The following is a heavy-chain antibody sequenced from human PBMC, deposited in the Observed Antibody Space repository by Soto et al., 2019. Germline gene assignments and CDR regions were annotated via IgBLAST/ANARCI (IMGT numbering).Heavy chain of an antibody. J-gene: IGHJ4*02. CDR2: TRQDGGEK. CDR1: GFIFGDYW. V-gene: IGHV3-7*05. Sequence: GGSLRLSCAASGFIFGDYWMSWIRQAPGKGLEWVANTRQDGGEKNFVDSVKGRFIISRDNSKNTLYLQMNSLRAEDTAVYYCAKDEGGGTRATFSNYFDYWGQGTPVTVSS. CDR3: AKDEGGGTRATFSNYFDY. D-gene: IGHD5-12*01.